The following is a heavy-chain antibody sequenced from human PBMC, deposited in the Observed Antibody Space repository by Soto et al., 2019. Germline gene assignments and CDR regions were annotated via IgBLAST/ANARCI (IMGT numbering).Heavy chain of an antibody. CDR3: ARDIGFDYVN. Sequence: GVSLRLSCAVSGFNVMSYWMSWVRQAPGKGLEWVASVKEDGSELYYLHSVRGRFSMTRDSAGNALHLTMNYLSAEDTGVYLCARDIGFDYVNWGQGIPVTVSS. CDR2: VKEDGSEL. CDR1: GFNVMSYW. J-gene: IGHJ4*02. V-gene: IGHV3-7*01. D-gene: IGHD3-16*01.